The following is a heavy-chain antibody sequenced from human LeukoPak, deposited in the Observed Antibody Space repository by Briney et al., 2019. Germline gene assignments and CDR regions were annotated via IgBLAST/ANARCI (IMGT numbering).Heavy chain of an antibody. CDR1: GGSISSGDYY. D-gene: IGHD3-22*01. Sequence: SQTLSLTCTVSGGSISSGDYYWSWIRQPPGKGLEWIGYIYYSGSTYYNPSLKSRVTISVDTSKNQSSLKLSSVTAADTAVYYCARDYYDSSSYRHFDYWGQGTLVTVSS. V-gene: IGHV4-30-4*08. CDR3: ARDYYDSSSYRHFDY. J-gene: IGHJ4*02. CDR2: IYYSGST.